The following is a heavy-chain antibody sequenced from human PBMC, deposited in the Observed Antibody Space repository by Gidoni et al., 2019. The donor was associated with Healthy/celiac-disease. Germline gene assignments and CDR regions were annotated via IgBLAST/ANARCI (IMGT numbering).Heavy chain of an antibody. CDR2: INPNSGGT. Sequence: QVQLVQSGAEVKKPGASVKVSCTASGYTFTGSYMHWVRQAPGQGLEWMGWINPNSGGTNYAQKFQGRVTMTRDTSISTAYMELSRLRSDDTAVYYCARDQTHSFLEWLYYYYGMDVWGQGTTVTVSS. D-gene: IGHD3-3*02. CDR1: GYTFTGSY. V-gene: IGHV1-2*02. J-gene: IGHJ6*02. CDR3: ARDQTHSFLEWLYYYYGMDV.